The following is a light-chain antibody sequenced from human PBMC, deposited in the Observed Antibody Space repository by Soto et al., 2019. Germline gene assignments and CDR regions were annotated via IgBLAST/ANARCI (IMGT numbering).Light chain of an antibody. J-gene: IGKJ1*01. V-gene: IGKV1-5*01. Sequence: DIPMPQSPSTLSASLGDRVTITCRASQTIATWLAWYQQKPGTAPKLLIYDASTWEGGVPSRFSGSGSGTDFTLGISGLQADDFATYYCQQYNSYWTFGQGNKVEIK. CDR3: QQYNSYWT. CDR1: QTIATW. CDR2: DAS.